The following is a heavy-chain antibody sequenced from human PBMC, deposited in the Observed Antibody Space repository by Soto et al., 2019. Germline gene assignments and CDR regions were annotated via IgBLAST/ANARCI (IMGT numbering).Heavy chain of an antibody. J-gene: IGHJ4*02. CDR2: IHHDGGT. Sequence: SETLSLTCAVSGYSISSGSWWSWVRQPPGKGLEWIGEIHHDGGTYYHSSLRSRVTISLDTSRNQLSLDLKSVTVADTAFYYCAKAGSWYLDSWGQGILVTVSS. CDR1: GYSISSGSW. V-gene: IGHV4-4*02. D-gene: IGHD3-10*01. CDR3: AKAGSWYLDS.